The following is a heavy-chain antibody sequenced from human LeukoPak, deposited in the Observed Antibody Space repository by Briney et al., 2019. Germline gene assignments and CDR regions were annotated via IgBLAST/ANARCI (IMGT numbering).Heavy chain of an antibody. D-gene: IGHD5-12*01. CDR1: GGSFSGYY. CDR3: ARGYSGYVLDY. V-gene: IGHV4-59*10. J-gene: IGHJ4*02. Sequence: SETLSLTCAVYGGSFSGYYWSWIRQPAGKGLEWIGRIYTSGSTNYNPSLKSRVTMSVDTSKNQFSLKLSSVTAADTAVYYCARGYSGYVLDYWGQGTLVTVSS. CDR2: IYTSGST.